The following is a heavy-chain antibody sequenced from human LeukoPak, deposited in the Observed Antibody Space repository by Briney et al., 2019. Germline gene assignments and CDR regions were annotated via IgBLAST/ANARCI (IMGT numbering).Heavy chain of an antibody. J-gene: IGHJ3*02. CDR3: VRVGHSGTYYPFDM. D-gene: IGHD1-26*01. V-gene: IGHV4-31*03. Sequence: SQTLSLTCTVSGGSICSGGYNWGWIRQHPGKGLEWIGYIYSSGSSYYNPSLKSRLSISVDTSENQFSLKLSSVTAADTAVYYCVRVGHSGTYYPFDMWGQGTMVTVSS. CDR1: GGSICSGGYN. CDR2: IYSSGSS.